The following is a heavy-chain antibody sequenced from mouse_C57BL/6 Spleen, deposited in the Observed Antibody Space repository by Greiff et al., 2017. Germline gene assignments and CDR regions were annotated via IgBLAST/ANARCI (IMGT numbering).Heavy chain of an antibody. CDR1: GYTFTSYW. V-gene: IGHV1-7*01. J-gene: IGHJ4*01. D-gene: IGHD1-1*01. Sequence: VQLQESGAELAKPGASVKLSCKASGYTFTSYWMHWVKQRPGQGLEWIGYIKPSSGNPKYNQKFKDKATLTADKSSSTAYMQLSSLTYEDSAVYYCANYGSSSHYYAMGYWGQGTSVTVSS. CDR2: IKPSSGNP. CDR3: ANYGSSSHYYAMGY.